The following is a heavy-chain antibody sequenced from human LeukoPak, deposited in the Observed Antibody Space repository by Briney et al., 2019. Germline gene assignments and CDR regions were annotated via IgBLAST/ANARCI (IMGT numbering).Heavy chain of an antibody. V-gene: IGHV1-69*05. CDR2: IIPIFGTA. CDR1: GGTFSSYT. J-gene: IGHJ5*02. Sequence: GSSVKVSCKASGGTFSSYTISWVRQAPGQGLEWMGGIIPIFGTANYAQKFQGRVTITTDESTSTAYMELSSLRSEDTAVYYCARVSGGIAADCLFDPRGQGTLVTVSS. CDR3: ARVSGGIAADCLFDP. D-gene: IGHD6-13*01.